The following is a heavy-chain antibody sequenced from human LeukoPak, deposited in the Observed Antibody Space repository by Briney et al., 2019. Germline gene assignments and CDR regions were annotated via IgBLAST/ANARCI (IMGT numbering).Heavy chain of an antibody. CDR1: GFTFSSYA. CDR3: ARSDGDYQPFDY. D-gene: IGHD4-17*01. V-gene: IGHV3-30*04. Sequence: GGSLRLSCATSGFTFSSYAMHWVRQAPGKGLEWVAVISYDGSNKYYADSVKGRFTISRDNSKNTLYLQMNSLRAEDTAVYYCARSDGDYQPFDYWGQGTLVTVSS. CDR2: ISYDGSNK. J-gene: IGHJ4*02.